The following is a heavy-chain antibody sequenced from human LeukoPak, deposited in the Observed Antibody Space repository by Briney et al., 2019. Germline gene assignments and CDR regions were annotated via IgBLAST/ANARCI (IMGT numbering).Heavy chain of an antibody. Sequence: GGSLRLSGAASGFTFSSYSIHWVRQAPGKGLEWVAFIRYDGSNKYYADSVKGRFTISRDNSKRTLYLQMNSLRAEDTAVYYCSSGWSPLDYWGQGTLVTVSS. CDR1: GFTFSSYS. CDR3: SSGWSPLDY. D-gene: IGHD6-19*01. J-gene: IGHJ4*02. CDR2: IRYDGSNK. V-gene: IGHV3-30*02.